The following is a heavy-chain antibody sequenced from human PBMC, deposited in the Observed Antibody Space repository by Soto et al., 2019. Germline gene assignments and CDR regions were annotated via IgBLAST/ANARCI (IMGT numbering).Heavy chain of an antibody. CDR1: GFTFTSYG. CDR3: ASPGWPRIAAADY. D-gene: IGHD6-13*01. Sequence: PGWSLRLSCAASGFTFTSYGMHWVRQAPGKGLEWVAVIWYDGSNKYYADSVKGRFTISRDNSQNTLYLQMGSLRAEDTAVYYCASPGWPRIAAADYWGQGTLVTV. V-gene: IGHV3-33*01. J-gene: IGHJ4*02. CDR2: IWYDGSNK.